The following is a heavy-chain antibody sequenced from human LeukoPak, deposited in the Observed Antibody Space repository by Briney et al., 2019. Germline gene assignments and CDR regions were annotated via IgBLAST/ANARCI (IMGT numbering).Heavy chain of an antibody. Sequence: SETLSLTCAVYGGSFSGYYWSWIRQPPGKGLEWIGEINHSGSTNYNPSLKSRVTISVDTSKNQFSLKLSSVTAADTAVYYCTRRGSSGWYRRLQNYFDYWGQGTLVTVSS. CDR2: INHSGST. V-gene: IGHV4-34*01. J-gene: IGHJ4*02. CDR1: GGSFSGYY. CDR3: TRRGSSGWYRRLQNYFDY. D-gene: IGHD6-19*01.